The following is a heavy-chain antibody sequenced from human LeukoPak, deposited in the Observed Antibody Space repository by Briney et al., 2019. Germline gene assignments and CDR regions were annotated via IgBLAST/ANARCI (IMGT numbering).Heavy chain of an antibody. V-gene: IGHV3-30-3*01. Sequence: GRSLRLSCAASGFTFSSYAMHWVRQAPGKGLEWVAVISYDGSNKYYADSVKGRFTISRDNSKSTLYLQMNSLRAEDTAVYYCARRGDYYDSSGYSDYFDYWGQGTLVTVSS. CDR3: ARRGDYYDSSGYSDYFDY. CDR2: ISYDGSNK. J-gene: IGHJ4*02. D-gene: IGHD3-22*01. CDR1: GFTFSSYA.